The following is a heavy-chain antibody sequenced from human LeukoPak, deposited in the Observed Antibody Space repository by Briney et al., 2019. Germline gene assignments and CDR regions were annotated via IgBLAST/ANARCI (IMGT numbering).Heavy chain of an antibody. CDR1: GFTFSSYS. D-gene: IGHD3-22*01. CDR2: ISSSSSYI. J-gene: IGHJ4*02. V-gene: IGHV3-21*01. CDR3: AKDQSYYDSTGYRYFDY. Sequence: TGGSLRLSCAASGFTFSSYSMNWVRQAPGKGLEWVSSISSSSSYIYYADSVKGRLTISRDNSKNTLYLQMNSLRAEDTAVYFCAKDQSYYDSTGYRYFDYWGQGTLVTVSS.